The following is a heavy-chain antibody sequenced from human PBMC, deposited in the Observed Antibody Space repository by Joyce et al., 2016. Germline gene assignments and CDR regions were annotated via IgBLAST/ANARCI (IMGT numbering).Heavy chain of an antibody. D-gene: IGHD3/OR15-3a*01. CDR2: IQDTGRT. J-gene: IGHJ4*02. CDR1: GGSIISSGYF. V-gene: IGHV4-31*03. Sequence: QVQLRESGPGVVKASQTLSLTCTVSGGSIISSGYFWSWIRQHPGKGLEWIGYIQDTGRTYYSPSLKSRITRSGDTSQNHFSLKLRSVNAADTAVYYCARGNIFGLVLPPDFDYWGQGTLVTVSS. CDR3: ARGNIFGLVLPPDFDY.